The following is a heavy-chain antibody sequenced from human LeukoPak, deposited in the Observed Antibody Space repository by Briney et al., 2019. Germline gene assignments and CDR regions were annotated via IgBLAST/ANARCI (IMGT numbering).Heavy chain of an antibody. J-gene: IGHJ6*03. D-gene: IGHD3-22*01. CDR3: ARGRQDVTMIVVVMTAVSYYLDV. CDR1: GGSISGYY. Sequence: SETLSLTCTVSGGSISGYYWSWIRQPAGKGLEWIGRVYANGNTNYNPPLKSRVTISVDTSKNQFSLKLSSVTAADTAVYYCARGRQDVTMIVVVMTAVSYYLDVWGKGTTVTVS. V-gene: IGHV4-4*07. CDR2: VYANGNT.